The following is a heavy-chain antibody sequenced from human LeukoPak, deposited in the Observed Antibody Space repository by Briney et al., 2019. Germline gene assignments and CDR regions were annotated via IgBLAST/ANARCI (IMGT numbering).Heavy chain of an antibody. D-gene: IGHD2-2*01. CDR2: ISAYNGNT. CDR3: ARGGPIVVVPAAIPYNWFDP. V-gene: IGHV1-18*01. J-gene: IGHJ5*02. CDR1: GYTFTSYG. Sequence: GASVKVSCKASGYTFTSYGISWVRQAPGQGLEWMGWISAYNGNTNYAQKLQGRVTMTTDTSTSTAYMELRSLRSDDTAVYYCARGGPIVVVPAAIPYNWFDPWGQGTLVTVSS.